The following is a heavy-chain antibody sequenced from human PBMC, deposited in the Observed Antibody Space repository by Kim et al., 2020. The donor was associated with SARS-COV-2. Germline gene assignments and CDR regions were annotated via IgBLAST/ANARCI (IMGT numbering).Heavy chain of an antibody. CDR2: IIPIFGTA. CDR3: ARGNGGNSHLYYYYYGMDV. V-gene: IGHV1-69*13. Sequence: SVKVSCKASGGTFSTYAITWVRQAPGQGLEWMGGIIPIFGTANYAQKFQGRVTITADESTSTAYMELSSLRSEDTAVYYCARGNGGNSHLYYYYYGMDVWGQGTTVTVSS. J-gene: IGHJ6*02. CDR1: GGTFSTYA. D-gene: IGHD2-21*02.